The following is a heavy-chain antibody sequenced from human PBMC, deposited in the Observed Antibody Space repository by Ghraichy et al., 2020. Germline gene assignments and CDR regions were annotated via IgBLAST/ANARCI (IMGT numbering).Heavy chain of an antibody. CDR1: GGSISSYY. CDR2: IYYSGST. CDR3: ARDSSWYDY. J-gene: IGHJ4*02. D-gene: IGHD6-13*01. Sequence: SETLYLTCTVSGGSISSYYWSWIRQPPGKGLEWIGYIYYSGSTNYNPSLKSRVTISVDTSKNQFSLKLSSVTAADTAVYYCARDSSWYDYWGQGTLVTVSS. V-gene: IGHV4-59*01.